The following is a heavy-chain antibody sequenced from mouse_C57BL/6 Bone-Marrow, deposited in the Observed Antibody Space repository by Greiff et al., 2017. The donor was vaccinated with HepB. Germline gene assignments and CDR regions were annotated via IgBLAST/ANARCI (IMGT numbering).Heavy chain of an antibody. D-gene: IGHD1-1*01. CDR3: ARSHYYGTRFDY. J-gene: IGHJ2*01. V-gene: IGHV1-55*01. CDR2: IYPGSGST. CDR1: GYTFTSYW. Sequence: VQLQQSGAELVKPGASVKMSCKASGYTFTSYWITWVKQRPGQGLEWIGDIYPGSGSTNYNEKFKSKATLTVDTSSSTAYMQLSSLTSEDSAVYYCARSHYYGTRFDYWGQGTTLTVSS.